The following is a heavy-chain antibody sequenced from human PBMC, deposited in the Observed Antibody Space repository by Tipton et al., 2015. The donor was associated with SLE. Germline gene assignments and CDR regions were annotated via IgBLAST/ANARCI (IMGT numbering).Heavy chain of an antibody. D-gene: IGHD6-19*01. V-gene: IGHV1-18*04. Sequence: QSGAEVKKPGASVKVPCKASGYTFTTYGISWVRQAPGQGLEWMGWIRAYNGNTNYAQKLQGRVTMTTDTSTSTAYMELRSLRSDDTAVYYCARGSSGWEYNWFDPWGQGTLVTVSS. CDR2: IRAYNGNT. CDR1: GYTFTTYG. J-gene: IGHJ5*02. CDR3: ARGSSGWEYNWFDP.